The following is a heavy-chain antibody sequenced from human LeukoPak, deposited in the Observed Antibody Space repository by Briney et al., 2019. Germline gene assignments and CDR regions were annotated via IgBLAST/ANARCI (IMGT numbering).Heavy chain of an antibody. D-gene: IGHD1-26*01. V-gene: IGHV4-4*07. CDR2: IYTSGST. J-gene: IGHJ3*02. CDR3: ARETTLVGAPAGAFDI. Sequence: KASETLSLTCTVSGGSISSYYWSWIRQPAGKGLEWIGRIYTSGSTNYNPSLKSRVTMSVDTSKNQFSLKLSSVTAADTAVYYCARETTLVGAPAGAFDIWGQGTMVTVSS. CDR1: GGSISSYY.